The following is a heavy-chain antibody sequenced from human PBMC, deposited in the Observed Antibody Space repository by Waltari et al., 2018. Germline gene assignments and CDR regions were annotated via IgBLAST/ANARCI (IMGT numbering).Heavy chain of an antibody. Sequence: QVQLQESGPGLVKPSQTLSLTCTVSGGSISSGDYYWSWIRQPPGKALEWIGYIYYSGSTYYNPSLKSRVTISVDTSKNQFSLKLSSVTAADTAMYYCARGRGYYDSRGTFDIWGQGTMVTVSS. J-gene: IGHJ3*02. V-gene: IGHV4-30-4*08. CDR2: IYYSGST. D-gene: IGHD3-22*01. CDR3: ARGRGYYDSRGTFDI. CDR1: GGSISSGDYY.